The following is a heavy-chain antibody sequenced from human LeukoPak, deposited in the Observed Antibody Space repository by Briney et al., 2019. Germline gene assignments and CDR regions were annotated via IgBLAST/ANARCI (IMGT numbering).Heavy chain of an antibody. CDR2: IYTSGST. CDR1: GGSISSGSYY. V-gene: IGHV4-61*02. CDR3: ARSYYDLPSFDY. Sequence: TSETLSLTCTVSGGSISSGSYYWSWIRQPAGKGLEWIGRIYTSGSTNYNPSLKSRVTISVDTSKNPFSLKLSSVTAADTAVYYCARSYYDLPSFDYWGQGTLVTVSS. J-gene: IGHJ4*02. D-gene: IGHD3-3*01.